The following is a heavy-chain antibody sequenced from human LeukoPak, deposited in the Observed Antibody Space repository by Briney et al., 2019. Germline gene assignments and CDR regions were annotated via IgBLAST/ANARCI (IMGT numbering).Heavy chain of an antibody. CDR1: GGSISSGGYS. D-gene: IGHD2-2*01. Sequence: PSETLSLTCAVSGGSISSGGYSWSWIRQPPGKGLEWIGYIYHSGSTYYNPSLKSRVTISVDRSKNQFSLKLSSVTAADTAVYYCASSFFYCSSTSCYSAYYFDYWGQGTLVTVSS. V-gene: IGHV4-30-2*01. J-gene: IGHJ4*02. CDR2: IYHSGST. CDR3: ASSFFYCSSTSCYSAYYFDY.